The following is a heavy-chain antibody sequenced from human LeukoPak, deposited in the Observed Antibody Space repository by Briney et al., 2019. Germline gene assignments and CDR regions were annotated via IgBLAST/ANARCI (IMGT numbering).Heavy chain of an antibody. CDR1: GFTFSSYG. D-gene: IGHD3-16*01. V-gene: IGHV3-30*03. Sequence: GGSLRLSCAASGFTFSSYGMHWVRQAPGKGLEWVAVISYDGSNKYYADSVKGRFTISRDNSKNTLYLQMNSLRAEDTAVYYCTLRFGEIDYWGQGTPVTVSS. CDR3: TLRFGEIDY. CDR2: ISYDGSNK. J-gene: IGHJ4*02.